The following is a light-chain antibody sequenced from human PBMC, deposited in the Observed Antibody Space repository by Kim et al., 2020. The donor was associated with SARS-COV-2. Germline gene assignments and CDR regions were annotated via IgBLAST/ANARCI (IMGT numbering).Light chain of an antibody. Sequence: SVGDRVSITCRASQSISRHLNWYQQKPGKAPKLLIYAASSLQSGVPSRFTGSGSGTEFTLTIRTLQPEDSATYYCQQGYSSPQITFGQGTRLEIK. CDR3: QQGYSSPQIT. V-gene: IGKV1-39*01. CDR1: QSISRH. J-gene: IGKJ5*01. CDR2: AAS.